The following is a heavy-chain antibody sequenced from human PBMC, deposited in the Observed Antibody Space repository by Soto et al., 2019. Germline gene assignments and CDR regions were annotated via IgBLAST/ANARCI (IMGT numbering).Heavy chain of an antibody. J-gene: IGHJ4*02. Sequence: SVKVSCKASGGTFSKYTMTWVRQAPGQGLEWMGGIIPMFGTTNYAQKFQGRVTIIADESTSTAYMELSSLRSEDTAVYFCAREFPYSGYDLFDHWGQGTLVTVSS. CDR1: GGTFSKYT. CDR3: AREFPYSGYDLFDH. D-gene: IGHD5-12*01. CDR2: IIPMFGTT. V-gene: IGHV1-69*13.